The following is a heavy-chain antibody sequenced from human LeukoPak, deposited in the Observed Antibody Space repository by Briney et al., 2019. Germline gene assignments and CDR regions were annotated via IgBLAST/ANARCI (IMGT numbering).Heavy chain of an antibody. V-gene: IGHV3-23*01. D-gene: IGHD2-2*01. J-gene: IGHJ4*02. Sequence: GGSLRLSCAASGFTFNTYGMSWVRQAPGKGLEWVSGISGSGGATYYADSVKGRFTISRDDPHNTLYLQMNSLRAEDTAVYYCARVGDIVVVPAAMPDYWGQGTLVTVSS. CDR2: ISGSGGAT. CDR1: GFTFNTYG. CDR3: ARVGDIVVVPAAMPDY.